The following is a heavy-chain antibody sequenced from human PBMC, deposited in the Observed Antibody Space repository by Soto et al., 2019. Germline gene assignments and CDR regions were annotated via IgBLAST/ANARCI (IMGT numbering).Heavy chain of an antibody. Sequence: GGSLRLSCASSGFTFSSYAMSLVRQAPGKGLEWVSAISGSGGSTYYADSVKGRFTISRDNSKNTLYLQMNSLRAEDTAVYYCAKDTVSHNWNYYGSWGYWGQGTLVTVSS. CDR1: GFTFSSYA. CDR2: ISGSGGST. CDR3: AKDTVSHNWNYYGSWGY. J-gene: IGHJ4*02. V-gene: IGHV3-23*01. D-gene: IGHD1-7*01.